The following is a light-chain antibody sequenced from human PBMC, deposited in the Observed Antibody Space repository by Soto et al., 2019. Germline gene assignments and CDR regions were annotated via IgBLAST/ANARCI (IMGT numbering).Light chain of an antibody. J-gene: IGKJ1*01. CDR1: QSISSW. CDR3: QQYNSYWVT. Sequence: DIQMTQSPSTLSASVGDRVTITCRASQSISSWLAWYQQKPGKAPKLLIYDASSLESGVPSRLSGSGSGTEFTLPISSLQPDDFATHYCQQYNSYWVTFGQGTKVEIK. V-gene: IGKV1-5*01. CDR2: DAS.